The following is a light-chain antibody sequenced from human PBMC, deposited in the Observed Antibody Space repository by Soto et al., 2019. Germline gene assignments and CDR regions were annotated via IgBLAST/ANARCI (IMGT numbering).Light chain of an antibody. CDR3: QLYGSSTET. CDR2: GAS. J-gene: IGKJ1*01. Sequence: EIVLTQSPATLSSSPGERATISWRDSQSISSKSLAWYQQKPGQDPRILIYGASSRDTGIADRFIGSGSGTDFTLTIRRMEPEDFAVYYCQLYGSSTETFGHWTKLDLK. CDR1: QSISSKS. V-gene: IGKV3-20*01.